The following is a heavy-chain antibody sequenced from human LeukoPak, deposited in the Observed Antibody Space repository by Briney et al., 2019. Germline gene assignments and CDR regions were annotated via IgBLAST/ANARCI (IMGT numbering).Heavy chain of an antibody. CDR3: ARTILPRWRFDP. V-gene: IGHV4-39*01. D-gene: IGHD2-21*01. Sequence: SETLSLTCTVSGGSISNSNYYWGWIRQSPGKGLEWIGSIYYSGNTYYNPSLKGRVTISVDTSENQFSLILSSVTAADTAVYYCARTILPRWRFDPWGQGTLVTVSS. CDR1: GGSISNSNYY. CDR2: IYYSGNT. J-gene: IGHJ5*02.